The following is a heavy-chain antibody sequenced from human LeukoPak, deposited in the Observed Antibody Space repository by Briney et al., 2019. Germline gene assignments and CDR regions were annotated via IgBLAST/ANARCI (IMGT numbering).Heavy chain of an antibody. D-gene: IGHD3-10*01. V-gene: IGHV3-7*04. CDR3: ARPFGSGTYYQFDL. Sequence: QTGGSLRLSCAASGFAFSSYWMSWVRQAPRKGLEWVAKIKGDGSDKYYLDSLKGRFTVSRDNAKNSLYLQVNSLRADDTAVYYCARPFGSGTYYQFDLWGQGTLVTVSS. CDR1: GFAFSSYW. CDR2: IKGDGSDK. J-gene: IGHJ4*02.